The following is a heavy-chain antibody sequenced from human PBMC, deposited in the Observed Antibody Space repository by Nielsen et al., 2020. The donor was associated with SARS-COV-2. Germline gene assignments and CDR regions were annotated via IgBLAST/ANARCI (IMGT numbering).Heavy chain of an antibody. CDR1: GYTFTGYY. CDR2: INPNSGGT. V-gene: IGHV1-2*06. J-gene: IGHJ4*02. Sequence: ASVKVSCKASGYTFTGYYMHWVRQAPGQGLEWMGRINPNSGGTNYAQKFQGRVTMTEDTSTDTAYMELSSLRSEDTAVYYCATGGAKQLVPLSFDYWGQGTLVTVSS. D-gene: IGHD6-6*01. CDR3: ATGGAKQLVPLSFDY.